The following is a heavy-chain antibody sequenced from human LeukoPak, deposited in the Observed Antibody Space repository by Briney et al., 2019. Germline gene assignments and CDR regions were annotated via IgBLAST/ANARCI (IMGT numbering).Heavy chain of an antibody. CDR3: ARDHYYDSSGYYRFDY. CDR2: IYYSGST. Sequence: PSETLSLTCTVSGGSISSYYWSWIRQPPGKGLEWIGYIYYSGSTNYNPSLKSRVTISVDTSKNQFSLKLSSVTAADTAVYYCARDHYYDSSGYYRFDYWGRGTLVTVSS. V-gene: IGHV4-59*01. J-gene: IGHJ4*02. CDR1: GGSISSYY. D-gene: IGHD3-22*01.